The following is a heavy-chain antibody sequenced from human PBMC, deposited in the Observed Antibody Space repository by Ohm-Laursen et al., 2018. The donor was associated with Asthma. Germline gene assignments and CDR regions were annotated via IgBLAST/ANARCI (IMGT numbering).Heavy chain of an antibody. D-gene: IGHD2-2*01. CDR2: IWYDGTNK. J-gene: IGHJ6*02. Sequence: SLRLSCTASGFIFSAYGMHWVRQAPGKGLEWVAVIWYDGTNKDYADSVKGRFTISRDDSKNTLYLQMNSLRAEDTALYYCATDLSLYCSSTACQTFYGMDVWGQGATVTVSS. CDR1: GFIFSAYG. CDR3: ATDLSLYCSSTACQTFYGMDV. V-gene: IGHV3-33*01.